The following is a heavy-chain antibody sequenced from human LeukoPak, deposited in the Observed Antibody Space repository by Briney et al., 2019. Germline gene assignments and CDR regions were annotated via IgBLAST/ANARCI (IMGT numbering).Heavy chain of an antibody. CDR2: INTSGSI. Sequence: SETLSLTCTVSGGSISSSSYYWSWIRQPAGKGLEWIGRINTSGSINYNPSLKSRVTISVDTSKNQFSLKLSSVTAADTAVYYCTTDSSGYYYRHAFDIWGQGTMVTVSS. J-gene: IGHJ3*02. V-gene: IGHV4-61*02. CDR3: TTDSSGYYYRHAFDI. CDR1: GGSISSSSYY. D-gene: IGHD3-22*01.